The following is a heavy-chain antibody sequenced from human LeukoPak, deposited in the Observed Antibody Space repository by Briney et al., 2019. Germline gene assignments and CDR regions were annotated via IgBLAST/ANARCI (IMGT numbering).Heavy chain of an antibody. V-gene: IGHV4-34*01. D-gene: IGHD3-9*01. CDR2: INHSGST. J-gene: IGHJ6*03. Sequence: SETLSLTCAVYGGSFSGYYWSWIRQPPGKGLEWIGEINHSGSTNYNPSFKSRVTISVDTSKNQFSLKLSSVTAADTAVYYCARDRAYYDILTGYYNYYYYMDVWGKGTTVTVSS. CDR1: GGSFSGYY. CDR3: ARDRAYYDILTGYYNYYYYMDV.